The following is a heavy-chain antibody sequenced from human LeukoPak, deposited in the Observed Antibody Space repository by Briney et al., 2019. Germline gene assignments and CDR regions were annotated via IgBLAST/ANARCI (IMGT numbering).Heavy chain of an antibody. CDR1: GFTFRSYA. CDR3: AKDIVDCSGGSCYYYFDY. CDR2: ISGSGGST. Sequence: GGSLRLSCAASGFTFRSYAMSWVRQAPGKGLEWVSVISGSGGSTYYEDSVKGRFTISRDNSKNTLYLQMNSLRAEDTAVYYCAKDIVDCSGGSCYYYFDYWGQGTLVTVSS. V-gene: IGHV3-23*01. J-gene: IGHJ4*02. D-gene: IGHD2-15*01.